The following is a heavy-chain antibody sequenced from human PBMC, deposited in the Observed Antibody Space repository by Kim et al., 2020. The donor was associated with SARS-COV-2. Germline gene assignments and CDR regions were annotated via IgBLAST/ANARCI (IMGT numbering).Heavy chain of an antibody. Sequence: ASVKVSCKVSGYTLTELSMHWVRQAPGKGLEWMGGFDPEDGETIYAQKFQGRVTMTEDTSTDTAYMELSSLRSEDTAVYYCATEFQVEHIVVVTAPIRGYYGMDVWGQGTTVTVSS. CDR1: GYTLTELS. V-gene: IGHV1-24*01. D-gene: IGHD2-21*02. CDR2: FDPEDGET. J-gene: IGHJ6*02. CDR3: ATEFQVEHIVVVTAPIRGYYGMDV.